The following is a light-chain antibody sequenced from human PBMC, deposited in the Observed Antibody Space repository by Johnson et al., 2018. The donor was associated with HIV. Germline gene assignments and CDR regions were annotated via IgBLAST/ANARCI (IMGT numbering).Light chain of an antibody. CDR2: DNN. V-gene: IGLV1-51*01. CDR1: SSNIESDY. CDR3: GTWHTSLSGGGV. J-gene: IGLJ1*01. Sequence: QSVLTQPPSVSAAPGQKVDISCSGSSSNIESDYVSWYQQLPGTAPKLLIYDNNKRPSGIPDRFFGSKSGTSATLGIPGLQTGDDGDYYCGTWHTSLSGGGVFGTGTKVTVL.